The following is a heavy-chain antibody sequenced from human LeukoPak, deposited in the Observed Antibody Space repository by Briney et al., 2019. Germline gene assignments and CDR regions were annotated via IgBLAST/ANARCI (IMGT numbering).Heavy chain of an antibody. D-gene: IGHD1-1*01. CDR1: GGTFSSYA. J-gene: IGHJ6*02. CDR2: IIPILGIA. V-gene: IGHV1-69*04. CDR3: ASESQTGTRGYYYYGMDV. Sequence: GASVTVSFKASGGTFSSYAISWVRQAPGQGLEWMGRIIPILGIANYAQKFQGRVTITADKSTSKAYMELSSLRSEDTAVYYCASESQTGTRGYYYYGMDVWGQGTTVTVSS.